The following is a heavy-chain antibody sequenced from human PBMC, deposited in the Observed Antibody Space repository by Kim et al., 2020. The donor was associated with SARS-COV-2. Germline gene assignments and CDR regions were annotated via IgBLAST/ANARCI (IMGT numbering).Heavy chain of an antibody. Sequence: SVKVSCKASGGTFSSYAISWVRQAPGQGLEWMGGIIPIFGTANYAQKFQGRVTITADESTSTAYMELSSLRSEDTAVYYCARYPSRGGSYYYGMDVWGQGTTVTVSS. J-gene: IGHJ6*02. D-gene: IGHD1-26*01. V-gene: IGHV1-69*13. CDR3: ARYPSRGGSYYYGMDV. CDR1: GGTFSSYA. CDR2: IIPIFGTA.